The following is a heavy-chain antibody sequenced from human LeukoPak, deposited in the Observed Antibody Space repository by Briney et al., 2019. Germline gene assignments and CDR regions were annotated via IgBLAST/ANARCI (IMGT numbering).Heavy chain of an antibody. V-gene: IGHV1-46*01. Sequence: ASVKVSCKASGYTFTSYYIHWVRQAPGEGLEWMGIINPSGGSTSYAQKFQGRVTMTRDMSTSTVYMELSSLRSEDTAVYYCARVGPTDYDYVWGSYRATSDAFDIWGQGTMVTVSS. CDR2: INPSGGST. J-gene: IGHJ3*02. CDR1: GYTFTSYY. CDR3: ARVGPTDYDYVWGSYRATSDAFDI. D-gene: IGHD3-16*02.